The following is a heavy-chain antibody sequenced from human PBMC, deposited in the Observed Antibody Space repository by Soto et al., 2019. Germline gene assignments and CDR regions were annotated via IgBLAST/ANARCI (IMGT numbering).Heavy chain of an antibody. CDR2: ISAYNGNT. CDR1: GYTFTSYG. CDR3: ARDPPGYSSGGFDY. D-gene: IGHD6-19*01. V-gene: IGHV1-18*04. J-gene: IGHJ4*02. Sequence: ASVKVSCKASGYTFTSYGISWVRQAPGQGLEWMGWISAYNGNTNYAQKLQGRVTMTTDTSTSTAYMELRGLRSDDTAVYYCARDPPGYSSGGFDYWGQGTLVTVSS.